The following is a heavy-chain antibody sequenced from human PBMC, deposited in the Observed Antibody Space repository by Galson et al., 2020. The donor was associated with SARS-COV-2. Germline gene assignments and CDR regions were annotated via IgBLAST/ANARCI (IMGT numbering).Heavy chain of an antibody. D-gene: IGHD2-2*01. J-gene: IGHJ4*02. Sequence: SETLSLTCTVSGGSISSRSYYWGWIRQPPGKGLEWIGSIYYSGSTYYNPSLKSRVTISVDTSKNQFSLKLSSVTAADTAVYYCARVGDIVVVPAAMFGDYWGQGTLVTVSS. CDR3: ARVGDIVVVPAAMFGDY. CDR2: IYYSGST. V-gene: IGHV4-39*01. CDR1: GGSISSRSYY.